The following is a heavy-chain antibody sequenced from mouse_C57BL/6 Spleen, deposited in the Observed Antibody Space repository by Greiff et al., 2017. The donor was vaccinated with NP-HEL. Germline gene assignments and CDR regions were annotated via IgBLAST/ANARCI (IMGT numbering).Heavy chain of an antibody. CDR1: GFSFNTYA. Sequence: EVHLVESGGGLVQPKGSLKLSCAASGFSFNTYAMNWVRQAPGKGLEWVARIRSKSNNYATYYADSVKDRFTISRDDSESMLYLQMNNLKTEDTAMYYCVRHGLIYYYGSSYDAMDYWGQGTSVTVSS. CDR2: IRSKSNNYAT. D-gene: IGHD1-1*01. CDR3: VRHGLIYYYGSSYDAMDY. V-gene: IGHV10-1*01. J-gene: IGHJ4*01.